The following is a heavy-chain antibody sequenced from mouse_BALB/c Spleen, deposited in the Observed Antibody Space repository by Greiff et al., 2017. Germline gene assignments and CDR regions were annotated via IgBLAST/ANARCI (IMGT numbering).Heavy chain of an antibody. V-gene: IGHV5-4*02. CDR1: GFTFSDYY. CDR3: ASSYGDYEGDAMDY. J-gene: IGHJ4*01. CDR2: ISDGGSYT. D-gene: IGHD2-13*01. Sequence: EVKLVESGGGLVKPGGSLKLSCAASGFTFSDYYMYWVRQTPEKRLEWVATISDGGSYTYYPDSVKGRFTISRDNAKNNLYLQMSSLKSEDTAMYDGASSYGDYEGDAMDYWGQGTSVTVSS.